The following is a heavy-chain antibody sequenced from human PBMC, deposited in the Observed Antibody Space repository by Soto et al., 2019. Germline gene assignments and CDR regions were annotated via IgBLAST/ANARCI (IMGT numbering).Heavy chain of an antibody. Sequence: AASVKVSCKASGYTFTSYAMHWVRQAPGQRLEWMGWINAGNGNTKYSQKFQGRVTITRDTSASTAYMELSSLRSEDTAVYYCARRPTPPYVWGSYRNLPFDYWGQGTLVTVSS. D-gene: IGHD3-16*02. CDR2: INAGNGNT. CDR1: GYTFTSYA. CDR3: ARRPTPPYVWGSYRNLPFDY. J-gene: IGHJ4*02. V-gene: IGHV1-3*01.